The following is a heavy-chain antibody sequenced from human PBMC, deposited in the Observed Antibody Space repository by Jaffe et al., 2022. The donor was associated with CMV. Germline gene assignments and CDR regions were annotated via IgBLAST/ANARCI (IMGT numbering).Heavy chain of an antibody. CDR1: GFTFSNAW. CDR2: IKSKTDGGTT. J-gene: IGHJ3*02. Sequence: EVQLVESGGGLVKPGGSLRLSCAASGFTFSNAWMSWVRQAPGKGLEWVGRIKSKTDGGTTDYAAPVKGRFTISRDDSKNTLYLQMNSLKTEDTAVYYCTTHSDIVATLDAFDIWGQGTMVTVSS. D-gene: IGHD5-12*01. V-gene: IGHV3-15*01. CDR3: TTHSDIVATLDAFDI.